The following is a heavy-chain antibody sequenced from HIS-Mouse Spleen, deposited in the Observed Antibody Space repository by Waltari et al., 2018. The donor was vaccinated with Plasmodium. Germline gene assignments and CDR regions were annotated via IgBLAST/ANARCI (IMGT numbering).Heavy chain of an antibody. V-gene: IGHV4-39*01. D-gene: IGHD1-26*01. CDR1: GGSMSSSSYY. CDR2: IDYGGST. CDR3: ARRGGSYYYFDY. J-gene: IGHJ4*02. Sequence: QLQLQESGPGLVKPSETLSLTCPVSGGSMSSSSYYWGWIRQPPGKGLEWIGSIDYGGSTYYNPSLKSRVTISVDTSKNQFSLKLSSVTAADTAVYYCARRGGSYYYFDYWDQGTLVTVSS.